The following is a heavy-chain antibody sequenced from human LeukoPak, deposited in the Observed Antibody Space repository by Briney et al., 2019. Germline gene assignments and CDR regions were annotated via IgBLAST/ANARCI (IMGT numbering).Heavy chain of an antibody. V-gene: IGHV3-23*01. D-gene: IGHD4-17*01. CDR3: AKDHPAATVTTFGASDY. CDR1: GFTFSSYA. CDR2: ISGSGGST. J-gene: IGHJ4*02. Sequence: GGSLRLSCAASGFTFSSYAMSWVRQAPGKGLEWVSAISGSGGSTYYADSVKGRFTSSRDNSKNTLYLQMNSLRAEDTAVYYCAKDHPAATVTTFGASDYWGQGTLVTVSS.